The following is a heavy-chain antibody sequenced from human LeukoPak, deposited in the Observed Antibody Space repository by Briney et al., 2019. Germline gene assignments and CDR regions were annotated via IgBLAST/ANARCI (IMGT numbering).Heavy chain of an antibody. D-gene: IGHD4-17*01. CDR1: GGSISSSRYY. CDR2: IYYTGTT. J-gene: IGHJ4*02. CDR3: ARHDRLTVTTSMGFNY. Sequence: SETLSLTCTVSGGSISSSRYYWGWIRQPPGKGLAWIGSIYYTGTTYYNPSLKSRVTISVDTSKNQFSLKLSSVTAADTAVFYCARHDRLTVTTSMGFNYWGQGTLVTVSS. V-gene: IGHV4-39*01.